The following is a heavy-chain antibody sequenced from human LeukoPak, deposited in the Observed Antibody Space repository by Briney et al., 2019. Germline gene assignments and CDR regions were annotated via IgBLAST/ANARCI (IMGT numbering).Heavy chain of an antibody. CDR3: ARGDSSGRRLGFDY. CDR2: IYTSGST. Sequence: NSSQTLSLTCTVSGGSISSGSYYWSWIRQPAGKGLEWIGRIYTSGSTNYNPSLKSRVTISVDTSKNQFSLKLSSVTAADTAVYYCARGDSSGRRLGFDYWGQGTLVTVSS. CDR1: GGSISSGSYY. J-gene: IGHJ4*02. V-gene: IGHV4-61*02. D-gene: IGHD6-19*01.